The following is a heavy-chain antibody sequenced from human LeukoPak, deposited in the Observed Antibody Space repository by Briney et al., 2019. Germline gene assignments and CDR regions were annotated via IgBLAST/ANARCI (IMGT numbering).Heavy chain of an antibody. V-gene: IGHV4-59*01. CDR3: AREWRYCSSTSCWFDP. J-gene: IGHJ5*02. CDR1: GGSISSYY. Sequence: SETLSLTCTVSGGSISSYYWSWIRQPPGKGLEWIGYIYYSGSTNYNPSLKSRVTISVDTSKNQFSLKLSSVTAADTAVYYCAREWRYCSSTSCWFDPWGQGTLVTVSS. D-gene: IGHD2-2*01. CDR2: IYYSGST.